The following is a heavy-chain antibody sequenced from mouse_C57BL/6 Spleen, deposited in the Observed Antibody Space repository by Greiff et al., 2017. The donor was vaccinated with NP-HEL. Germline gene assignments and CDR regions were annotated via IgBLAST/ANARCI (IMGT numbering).Heavy chain of an antibody. V-gene: IGHV5-17*01. D-gene: IGHD2-12*01. CDR3: ARERPGRAMDY. CDR2: ISSGSSTI. J-gene: IGHJ4*01. Sequence: EVKLVESGGGLVKPGGSLKLSCAASGFTFSDYGMHWVRQAPEQGLEWVAYISSGSSTIYYADTVKGRFTISRDNAKNTLFLQMTCLESEDTAMYCCARERPGRAMDYWGQGTSVTVSS. CDR1: GFTFSDYG.